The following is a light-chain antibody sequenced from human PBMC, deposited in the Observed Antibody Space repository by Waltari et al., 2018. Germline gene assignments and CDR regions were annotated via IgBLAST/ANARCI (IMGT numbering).Light chain of an antibody. Sequence: CRAGQSVRNNYLSWFHQKPGQAPRRLIYDASSRASGIPDRFSGSGSGTDFTLNISRVEPEDFAVYYCQQYGSSPLTFGGGTKVEIK. J-gene: IGKJ4*01. CDR2: DAS. CDR3: QQYGSSPLT. V-gene: IGKV3-20*01. CDR1: QSVRNNY.